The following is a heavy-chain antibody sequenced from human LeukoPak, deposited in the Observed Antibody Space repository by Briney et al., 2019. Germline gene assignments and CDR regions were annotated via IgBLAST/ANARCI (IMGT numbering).Heavy chain of an antibody. CDR3: SRDINPTIAVAGYYFDY. D-gene: IGHD6-19*01. CDR2: IRNKAYRGTT. CDR1: GFTFGDYA. V-gene: IGHV3-49*04. Sequence: GGSLRLSCTASGFTFGDYAMNWVRQPPGRGREWVGLIRNKAYRGTTEYAASVQGRFTSARDDSKSIVYLQMNRLKPEDTAVYYCSRDINPTIAVAGYYFDYWGQGTLVTVSS. J-gene: IGHJ4*02.